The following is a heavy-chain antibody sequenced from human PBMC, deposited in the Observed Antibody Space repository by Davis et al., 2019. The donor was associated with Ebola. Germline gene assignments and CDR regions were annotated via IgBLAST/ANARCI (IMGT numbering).Heavy chain of an antibody. CDR1: GFTVSSNY. V-gene: IGHV3-66*04. CDR3: AKLLVPAATYYNYGMDV. CDR2: IYSGGCT. J-gene: IGHJ6*02. D-gene: IGHD2-2*01. Sequence: GESLKISCAASGFTVSSNYMSWVRQAPGKGLEWISVIYSGGCTLYSDSVKDRFTISRDSSKNTLYLQMNSLRAEETAVYYCAKLLVPAATYYNYGMDVWCQGTTVTVSS.